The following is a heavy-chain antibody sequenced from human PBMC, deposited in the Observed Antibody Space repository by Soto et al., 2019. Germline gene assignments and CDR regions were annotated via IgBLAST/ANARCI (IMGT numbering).Heavy chain of an antibody. J-gene: IGHJ3*01. CDR3: ARDLTLRGGGAFDL. Sequence: AGGSLRLSCVASGISVTSNYMSWVRQAPGKGLEWVSVIYTGGSTNYADSVKGRLTISRDTSKNSLYLQMNSLRAEDTAVYYCARDLTLRGGGAFDLWGQGTLVTVSS. V-gene: IGHV3-66*01. CDR2: IYTGGST. CDR1: GISVTSNY. D-gene: IGHD2-15*01.